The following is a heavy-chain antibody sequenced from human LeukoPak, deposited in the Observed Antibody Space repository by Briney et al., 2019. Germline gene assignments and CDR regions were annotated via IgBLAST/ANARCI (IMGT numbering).Heavy chain of an antibody. CDR3: ASAAIAAADTDAFDI. CDR2: IYPGDSDT. J-gene: IGHJ3*02. Sequence: GESLKISCQGSGYSFSTYWITWVRQMPGKGLEWMGIIYPGDSDTRYSPSFQGQVTISTDESVSTAYLQWSSLKASDTAMYYCASAAIAAADTDAFDIWGQGTMVAVSS. V-gene: IGHV5-51*01. CDR1: GYSFSTYW. D-gene: IGHD6-13*01.